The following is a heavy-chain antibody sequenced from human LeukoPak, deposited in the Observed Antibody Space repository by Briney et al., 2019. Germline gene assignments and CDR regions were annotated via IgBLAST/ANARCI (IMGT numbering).Heavy chain of an antibody. D-gene: IGHD3-10*01. J-gene: IGHJ4*02. Sequence: ASVKVSCKASGYTFTSYGISWVRQAPGQGLEWMGWISAYNGNTNYAQKLHGRVTMTTDTSTSTGYMELRSLRSDDTAVYYCARDGGSYYFDYWGQGTLVTVSS. V-gene: IGHV1-18*01. CDR1: GYTFTSYG. CDR3: ARDGGSYYFDY. CDR2: ISAYNGNT.